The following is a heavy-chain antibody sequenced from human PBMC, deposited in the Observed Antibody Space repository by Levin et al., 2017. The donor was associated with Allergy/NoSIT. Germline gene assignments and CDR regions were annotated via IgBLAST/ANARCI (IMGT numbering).Heavy chain of an antibody. CDR2: ISATDGST. CDR3: AKVRATGVWYFDY. CDR1: GFTFSSYA. Sequence: ASVKVSCEASGFTFSSYAMNWVRLAPGKGLEWVSAISATDGSTYYADSVRGRFTISRDNSKNKIYLQMNSLRAEDTAVYYCAKVRATGVWYFDYWGQGILVTVSS. J-gene: IGHJ4*02. V-gene: IGHV3-23*01. D-gene: IGHD1-14*01.